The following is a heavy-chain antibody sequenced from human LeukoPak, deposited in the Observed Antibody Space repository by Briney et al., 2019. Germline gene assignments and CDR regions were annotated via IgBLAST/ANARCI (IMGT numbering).Heavy chain of an antibody. V-gene: IGHV6-1*01. CDR2: TYYRSKWYN. CDR3: ARGGIFYSGMDV. J-gene: IGHJ6*02. D-gene: IGHD3-16*01. Sequence: SQTLSLTCAISGDSVSSNSAAWTWIRQSPSRGLECLGRTYYRSKWYNDYAVSLKSRITINPDPSKNQFSLQLDSVTPEDTAGYYXARGGIFYSGMDVWGQGTAVTVSS. CDR1: GDSVSSNSAA.